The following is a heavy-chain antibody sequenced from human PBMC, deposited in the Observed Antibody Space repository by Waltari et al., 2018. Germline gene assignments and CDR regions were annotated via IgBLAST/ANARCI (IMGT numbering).Heavy chain of an antibody. CDR3: ARDAITGTTGDWYFDL. J-gene: IGHJ2*01. Sequence: QAQLVQSGAEVKKPGASVKVSCKASGYSFTGQYVQWVRQAPGQGLEWRGWINPKSGATSQAQKFQGRVTMTSNTSISTAYMELNRLTSDDTAMYFCARDAITGTTGDWYFDLWGRGTLVTVSS. V-gene: IGHV1-2*02. D-gene: IGHD1-7*01. CDR1: GYSFTGQY. CDR2: INPKSGAT.